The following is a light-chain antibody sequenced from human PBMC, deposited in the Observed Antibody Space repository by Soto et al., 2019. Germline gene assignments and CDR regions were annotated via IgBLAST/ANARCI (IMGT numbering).Light chain of an antibody. Sequence: DTQMTQSPSSLSASVGDRITISCRASQHISINLAWFQQKPGEAPKSLIYDEFKLQSGVPSRFSGSGSGTNFTLTISSLQPEDFATYYCQQYLTCPLTFGGGTKVEIK. CDR3: QQYLTCPLT. V-gene: IGKV1-16*01. CDR2: DEF. CDR1: QHISIN. J-gene: IGKJ4*01.